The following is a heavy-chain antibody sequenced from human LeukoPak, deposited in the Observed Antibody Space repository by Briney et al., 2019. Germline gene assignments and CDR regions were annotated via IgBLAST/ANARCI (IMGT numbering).Heavy chain of an antibody. CDR1: GGSFSGYY. J-gene: IGHJ4*02. V-gene: IGHV4-34*01. Sequence: SETLSLTCAVYGGSFSGYYWSWIRQPPGKGLEWVGEINHSGSTNYNPSLKSRVTISVDTSKNQFSLKLSSVTAADTAVYYCARGPRITIFGVVTCSFDYWGQGTLVTVSS. D-gene: IGHD3-3*01. CDR3: ARGPRITIFGVVTCSFDY. CDR2: INHSGST.